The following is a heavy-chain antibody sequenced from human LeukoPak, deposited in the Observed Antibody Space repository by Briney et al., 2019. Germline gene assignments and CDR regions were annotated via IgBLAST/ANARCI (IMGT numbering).Heavy chain of an antibody. CDR2: IYTSGSI. D-gene: IGHD5-18*01. Sequence: SETLSLTCTVAGGSISSGTYYWGWIRQPAGKGLEWIGRIYTSGSINYNRSLKCRLTISVDTSKNQFSLKLSSVTAADTAVYYCAREIGGYTYGYVPREVSCYFDYWGQGTLVTVSS. CDR1: GGSISSGTYY. J-gene: IGHJ4*02. CDR3: AREIGGYTYGYVPREVSCYFDY. V-gene: IGHV4-61*02.